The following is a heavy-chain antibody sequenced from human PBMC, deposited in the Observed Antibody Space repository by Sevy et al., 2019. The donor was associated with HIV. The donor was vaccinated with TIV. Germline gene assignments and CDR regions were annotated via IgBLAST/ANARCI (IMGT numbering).Heavy chain of an antibody. CDR1: GFSITSYW. CDR3: VKDFGGPTDY. D-gene: IGHD3-16*01. Sequence: GGSLRLSCAGSGFSITSYWMRWVRQAPGKGLVWVSRMNEDGSVTNHADSVRGRFTISRDNAKNTLYLQMNSLRVEDTAVYYCVKDFGGPTDYWGQGTLVTVSS. CDR2: MNEDGSVT. J-gene: IGHJ4*02. V-gene: IGHV3-74*01.